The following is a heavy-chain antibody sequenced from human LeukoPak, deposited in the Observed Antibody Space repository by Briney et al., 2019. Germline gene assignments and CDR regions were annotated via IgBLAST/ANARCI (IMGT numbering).Heavy chain of an antibody. V-gene: IGHV4-34*01. CDR3: ARATRKSYYDFWSGTDCDAFDI. D-gene: IGHD3-3*01. J-gene: IGHJ3*02. CDR1: GGSFSGYY. Sequence: PSETLSLTCAVYGGSFSGYYWSWIRQPPGKGLEWIGEINHSGSTNYNPSLKSRVTISVDTSKNQFSLKLSSVTAADTAVYYCARATRKSYYDFWSGTDCDAFDIWGQGTMVTVSS. CDR2: INHSGST.